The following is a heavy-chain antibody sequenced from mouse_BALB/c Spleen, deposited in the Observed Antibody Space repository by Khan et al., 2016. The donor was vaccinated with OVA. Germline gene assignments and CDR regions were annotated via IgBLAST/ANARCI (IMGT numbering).Heavy chain of an antibody. CDR2: INPNNGGT. D-gene: IGHD1-1*01. CDR3: IRGSYGGFAY. J-gene: IGHJ3*01. CDR1: GYTFTSYQ. Sequence: QVQLQQSGAELVKPGASVKLSCKASGYTFTSYQMYWVKQRPGQGLEWIGEINPNNGGTNFNEKFKSKATLPVDKSSSTAFMQLNSLTSEDSAVYYCIRGSYGGFAYWGQGTLVTVPA. V-gene: IGHV1S81*02.